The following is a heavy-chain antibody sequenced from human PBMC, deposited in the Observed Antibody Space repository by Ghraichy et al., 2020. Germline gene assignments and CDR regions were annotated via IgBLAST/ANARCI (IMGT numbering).Heavy chain of an antibody. J-gene: IGHJ4*02. D-gene: IGHD3-22*01. CDR1: GYTFTGYY. CDR2: INPNSGGT. Sequence: ASVKVSCKASGYTFTGYYMHWVRQAPGQGLEWMGWINPNSGGTNYAQKFQGWVTMTRDTSISTAYMELSRLRSDDTAVYYCARDNANYYDSSGYYKEYYFDYWGQGILVTVSS. V-gene: IGHV1-2*04. CDR3: ARDNANYYDSSGYYKEYYFDY.